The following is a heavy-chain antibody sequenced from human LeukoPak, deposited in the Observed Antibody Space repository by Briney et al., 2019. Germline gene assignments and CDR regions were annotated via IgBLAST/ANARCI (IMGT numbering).Heavy chain of an antibody. Sequence: PSETLSLTCAVYGGSFSGYYWSWIRQPPGKGLEWIGEINHSGSTNYNPSLKSRVTISVDTSKNQFSLKLSSVTAADTAVYYCARHPGSYCSGGSCYSGDDAFDIWGQGTMVTVSS. V-gene: IGHV4-34*01. CDR2: INHSGST. D-gene: IGHD2-15*01. J-gene: IGHJ3*02. CDR3: ARHPGSYCSGGSCYSGDDAFDI. CDR1: GGSFSGYY.